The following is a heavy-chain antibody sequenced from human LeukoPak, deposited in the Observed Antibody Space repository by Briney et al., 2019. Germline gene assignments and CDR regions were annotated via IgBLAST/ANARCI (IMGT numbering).Heavy chain of an antibody. CDR1: GYTFTGYY. D-gene: IGHD6-13*01. CDR3: ARQQQLLGY. V-gene: IGHV1-2*02. J-gene: IGHJ4*02. Sequence: ASVKVSCKASGYTFTGYYMHWVRQAPGQGLEWMGWFNPDSGGTHYAQKFQGRVTMTRDTSISTAYMELNRLRSDDTAVYYCARQQQLLGYWGQGTLVTVSS. CDR2: FNPDSGGT.